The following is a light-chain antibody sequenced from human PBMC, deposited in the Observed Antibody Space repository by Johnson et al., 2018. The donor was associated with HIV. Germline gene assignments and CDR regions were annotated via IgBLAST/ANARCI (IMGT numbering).Light chain of an antibody. CDR2: ENN. Sequence: QSVLTQPPSVSAAPGQKVTISCSGSSSNIGNNYVSWYQHLPGTAPKLLIYENNKRPSGIPDRFSASKSATSATLAITALPTGDEADYYCGTWDGSLTPGGVMGTGTKVTVL. J-gene: IGLJ1*01. CDR3: GTWDGSLTPGGV. CDR1: SSNIGNNY. V-gene: IGLV1-51*01.